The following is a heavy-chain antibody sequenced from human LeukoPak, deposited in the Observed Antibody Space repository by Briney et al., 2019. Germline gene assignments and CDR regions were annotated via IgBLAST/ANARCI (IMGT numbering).Heavy chain of an antibody. D-gene: IGHD3-10*01. Sequence: GGSLRLSCAVSGFTFDDYAMHWVRQVPGKGLEWVSGINWNSDSIGYAVRGRFTISRDNAKNSLYLQMNSLRAEDTAVYYCARAVYYGSGPYYYYVDVWGKGTTVTVSS. CDR3: ARAVYYGSGPYYYYVDV. CDR1: GFTFDDYA. CDR2: INWNSDSI. J-gene: IGHJ6*03. V-gene: IGHV3-9*01.